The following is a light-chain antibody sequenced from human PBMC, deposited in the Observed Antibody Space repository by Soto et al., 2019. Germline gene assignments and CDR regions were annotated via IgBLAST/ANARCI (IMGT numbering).Light chain of an antibody. CDR3: QQAYSSDFFS. J-gene: IGKJ3*01. CDR1: QVIGNY. Sequence: DIQMTQSPSSLSASVGDRVTITCRASQVIGNYLAWYQQKPGKVPKLLIYGAYTLQSGVPSRFSGSGSGTDFTLTINSLQPEDFATYYCQQAYSSDFFSFGPGTKVDIK. CDR2: GAY. V-gene: IGKV1-27*01.